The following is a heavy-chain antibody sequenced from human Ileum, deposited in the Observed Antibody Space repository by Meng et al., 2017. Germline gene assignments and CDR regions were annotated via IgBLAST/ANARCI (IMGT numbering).Heavy chain of an antibody. CDR3: ARGVVTYYDSSTLTWFDP. CDR1: GGSISGGHYF. Sequence: QWPLQESGPGLVKPSQTLSLTCTVSGGSISGGHYFWSWIRQHPEKGLEWIGYIYHSGVTYYSPSLKSRLTISVDTSKNQFSLKLSSVTAADTAIYYCARGVVTYYDSSTLTWFDPWGQGALVTVSS. V-gene: IGHV4-31*03. J-gene: IGHJ5*02. D-gene: IGHD3-22*01. CDR2: IYHSGVT.